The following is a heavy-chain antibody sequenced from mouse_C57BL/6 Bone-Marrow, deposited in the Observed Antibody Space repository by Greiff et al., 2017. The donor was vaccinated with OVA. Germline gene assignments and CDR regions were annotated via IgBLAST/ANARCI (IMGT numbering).Heavy chain of an antibody. CDR2: IYPGNSDT. CDR1: GYTFTSYW. D-gene: IGHD2-3*01. V-gene: IGHV1-5*01. J-gene: IGHJ1*03. CDR3: TRWLLRDWYFDV. Sequence: EVHLVESGTVLARPGASVKMSCKTSGYTFTSYWMHWVKQRPGQGLEWIGAIYPGNSDTSYNQKFKGKAKLTAVTSASTAYMELSSLTNEDSAVYYCTRWLLRDWYFDVWGTGTTVTVSS.